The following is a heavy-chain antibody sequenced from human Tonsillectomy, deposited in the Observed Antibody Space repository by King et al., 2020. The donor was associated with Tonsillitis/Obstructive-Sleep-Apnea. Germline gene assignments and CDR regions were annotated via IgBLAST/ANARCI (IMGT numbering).Heavy chain of an antibody. D-gene: IGHD4/OR15-4a*01. CDR1: GGSISSSYW. Sequence: VQLQESGPGLVKPSGTLSLTCAVSGGSISSSYWWTWDRQPPGKGLEWIGEVYHSGSTHYSPSLKSRVTISVDKSKNQFSLKLNSVTATDTAVYYCAAALYGDNFDYWGQGTLVTVSS. V-gene: IGHV4-4*02. CDR3: AAALYGDNFDY. CDR2: VYHSGST. J-gene: IGHJ4*02.